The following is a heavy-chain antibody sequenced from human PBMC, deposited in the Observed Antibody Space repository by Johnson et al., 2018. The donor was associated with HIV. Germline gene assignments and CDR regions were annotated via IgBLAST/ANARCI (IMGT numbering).Heavy chain of an antibody. CDR2: ISSSGSTI. J-gene: IGHJ3*02. CDR1: GFTFSDYY. CDR3: ARDPSTAAADSKDAFDI. D-gene: IGHD6-13*01. V-gene: IGHV3-11*01. Sequence: QVQLVESGGGLVQPGGSLRLSCAASGFTFSDYYMSWIRQAPGKGLEWVSYISSSGSTIYYADSVRGRFTISRDNAKNSLYLQRNSLRAEDTALYYCARDPSTAAADSKDAFDIWGQGTMVTVSS.